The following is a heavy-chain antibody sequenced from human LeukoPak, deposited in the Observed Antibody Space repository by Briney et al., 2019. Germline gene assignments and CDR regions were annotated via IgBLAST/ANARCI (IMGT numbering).Heavy chain of an antibody. Sequence: GGSLRLSCAASTLNLTDYYMTWIRQAPGKGLEWVSYISSSGSTIYYADSVKGRFTISRDNAKNSLYLQMNSLRAEDTAVYYCAREQNYYDSSGPDYWGQGTLVTVSS. CDR1: TLNLTDYY. J-gene: IGHJ4*02. V-gene: IGHV3-11*04. CDR3: AREQNYYDSSGPDY. CDR2: ISSSGSTI. D-gene: IGHD3-22*01.